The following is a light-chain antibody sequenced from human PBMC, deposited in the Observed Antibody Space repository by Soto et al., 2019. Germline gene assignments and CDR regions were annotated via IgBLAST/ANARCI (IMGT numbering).Light chain of an antibody. V-gene: IGLV2-8*01. CDR2: EVY. CDR1: SSDVGFYNF. Sequence: QSALTQPPSASGSPGQSVAISCTGTSSDVGFYNFVSWFQQHPGKAPKLLIYEVYKRPSGVPDRFSASKSGNTASLTVSGLQAEDDADYYCFSYAGNDKWVFGGGTKLNVL. CDR3: FSYAGNDKWV. J-gene: IGLJ3*02.